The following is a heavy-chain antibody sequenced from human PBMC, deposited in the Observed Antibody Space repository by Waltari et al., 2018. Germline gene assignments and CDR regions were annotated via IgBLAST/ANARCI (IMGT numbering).Heavy chain of an antibody. CDR3: ARAGDCSGGSCYWDY. CDR1: GVPFSSSA. Sequence: QVQLVQSGAAVQKPGSSLKVSCKASGVPFSSSAISWVRQAPGQGLDWMGRISPILGRANYAQKFQGRVTITADKSTSTGYMELSSLRSEDTAVYYCARAGDCSGGSCYWDYWGQGTLVTVSS. CDR2: ISPILGRA. J-gene: IGHJ4*02. V-gene: IGHV1-69*04. D-gene: IGHD2-15*01.